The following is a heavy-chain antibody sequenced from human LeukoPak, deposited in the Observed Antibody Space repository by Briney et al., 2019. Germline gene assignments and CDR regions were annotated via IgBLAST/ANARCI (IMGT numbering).Heavy chain of an antibody. V-gene: IGHV3-21*01. Sequence: PGGSLRLSCAASGFTFSSYSMNWVRQAPGKGLEWVSSISSSSSYIYYADSVKGRFTISRDNSKNTLYLQMNSLRAEDTAVYYCARDGPQKDAFDVWGQGTMVTVSS. J-gene: IGHJ3*01. CDR1: GFTFSSYS. CDR2: ISSSSSYI. CDR3: ARDGPQKDAFDV.